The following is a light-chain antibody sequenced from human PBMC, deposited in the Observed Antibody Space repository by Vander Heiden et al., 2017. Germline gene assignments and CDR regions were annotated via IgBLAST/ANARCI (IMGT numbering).Light chain of an antibody. V-gene: IGKV1-39*01. CDR2: AAS. J-gene: IGKJ4*01. CDR1: QYISNY. CDR3: QQSVTTPLT. Sequence: IQMTQSPSSLSASVGDRVTITCRASQYISNYLKWYQQKPGKAPKLLIYAASNLQSGVPSRFSGSGSGTDFTLTISSLQPEDFATYYCQQSVTTPLTFGGGTKVEIK.